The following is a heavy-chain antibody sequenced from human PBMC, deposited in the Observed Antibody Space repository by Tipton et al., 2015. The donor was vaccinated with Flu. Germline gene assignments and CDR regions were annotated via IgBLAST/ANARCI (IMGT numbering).Heavy chain of an antibody. J-gene: IGHJ4*02. V-gene: IGHV4-39*07. CDR3: ARAGGYGYDY. CDR1: GGSISSSSYY. CDR2: IYYSGST. D-gene: IGHD5-18*01. Sequence: LRLSYTVSGGSISSSSYYWGWIRQPPGKGLEWIGSIYYSGSTYYNPSLKSRVTISVDTSKNQFSLKLSSVTAADTAVYYCARAGGYGYDYWGQGTLVTVSS.